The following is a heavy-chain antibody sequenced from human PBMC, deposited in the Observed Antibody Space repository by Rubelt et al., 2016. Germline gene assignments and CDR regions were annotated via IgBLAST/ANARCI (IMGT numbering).Heavy chain of an antibody. CDR3: ARDLPPFRRYNWNFPLDY. CDR2: MNPNSGNT. J-gene: IGHJ4*02. V-gene: IGHV1-8*01. CDR1: GYIFTSYD. D-gene: IGHD1-7*01. Sequence: QVQLVQSGAEVKKPGASVKVSCKASGYIFTSYDINWVRQATGQGLEWMGWMNPNSGNTGYAQKFQGRVTMTRNTSISTAYMGLSSLRSEDTAVYYCARDLPPFRRYNWNFPLDYWGQGTLVTVSS.